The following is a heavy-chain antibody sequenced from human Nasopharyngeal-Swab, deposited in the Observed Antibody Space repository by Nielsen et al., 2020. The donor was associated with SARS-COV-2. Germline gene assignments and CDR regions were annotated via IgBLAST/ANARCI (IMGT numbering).Heavy chain of an antibody. Sequence: ASVKVSCKASGYTFINYGPSWVRQAPGQGLEWVGWISANNGNTNYAQKFRGRVTMTTDTSTSTAYMESRSLRSDDTAIYYCARDQWLVHYFDYWGQGTLVTVSS. D-gene: IGHD6-19*01. V-gene: IGHV1-18*01. CDR1: GYTFINYG. CDR3: ARDQWLVHYFDY. J-gene: IGHJ4*02. CDR2: ISANNGNT.